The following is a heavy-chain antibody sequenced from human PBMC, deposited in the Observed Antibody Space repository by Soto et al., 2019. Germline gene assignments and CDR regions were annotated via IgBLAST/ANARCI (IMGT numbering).Heavy chain of an antibody. CDR1: GGSFSGYY. D-gene: IGHD2-21*01. V-gene: IGHV4-34*01. CDR3: ARKKIPGLFDS. J-gene: IGHJ4*02. CDR2: INHSGST. Sequence: PSETLSLTCAVYGGSFSGYYWTWIRQPPGTGLEWIGEINHSGSTNYNPSLKSRVTISVDTSKNQFSLKLTSVTAADTAVYYCARKKIPGLFDSGSQETLATVPS.